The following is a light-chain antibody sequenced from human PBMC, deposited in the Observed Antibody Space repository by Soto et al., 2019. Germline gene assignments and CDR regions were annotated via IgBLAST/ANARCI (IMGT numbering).Light chain of an antibody. CDR2: KAS. J-gene: IGKJ1*01. Sequence: DIQMTQSPSTLSASVGDRVTITCRASQSISSWLAWYQQKPGKAPNLLIYKASSLESGVPSRFSGSGSAKEFTLTISSLQPDDFATYYCQQYSSYWTFGQGTKVEIK. CDR3: QQYSSYWT. CDR1: QSISSW. V-gene: IGKV1-5*03.